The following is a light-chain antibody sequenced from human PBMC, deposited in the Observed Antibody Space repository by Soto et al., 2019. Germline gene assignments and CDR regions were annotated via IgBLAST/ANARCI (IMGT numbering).Light chain of an antibody. J-gene: IGKJ4*01. CDR2: DAS. Sequence: EIVLTQSPANLSLSPGERATLSCRASQSVSSDLAWYQQKPGQATRLLIYDASNRATGIPARFSGSGSGTDFTLTISSLEPEDCAVYYCQQRSNWPPLTCGGGTKVEIK. V-gene: IGKV3-11*01. CDR3: QQRSNWPPLT. CDR1: QSVSSD.